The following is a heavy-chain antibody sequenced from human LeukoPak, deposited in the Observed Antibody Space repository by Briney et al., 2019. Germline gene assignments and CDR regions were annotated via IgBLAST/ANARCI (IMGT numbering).Heavy chain of an antibody. V-gene: IGHV4-34*01. Sequence: PSETLSLTCAVYGGSFSGYYWSWIRQPPGQGLEWIGEINHSGSTNDNPSLKSRVTISVDTSKNQCSLKLSSVTAADTAVYYCARCNYYDSSGMRYWGQGTLVTVSS. CDR1: GGSFSGYY. D-gene: IGHD3-22*01. J-gene: IGHJ4*02. CDR2: INHSGST. CDR3: ARCNYYDSSGMRY.